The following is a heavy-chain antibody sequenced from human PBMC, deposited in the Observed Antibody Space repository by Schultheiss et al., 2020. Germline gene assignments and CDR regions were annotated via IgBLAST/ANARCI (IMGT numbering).Heavy chain of an antibody. CDR3: AGLGLSSWGAAAGIDY. V-gene: IGHV4-61*02. D-gene: IGHD6-13*01. J-gene: IGHJ4*02. CDR1: GGSISSGSYY. CDR2: IYTSGST. Sequence: SETLSLTCTVSGGSISSGSYYWSWIRQPAGKGLEWIGRIYTSGSTNYNHSLKSRVTISVDTSKNQFSLKLSSVTAADTTVYYCAGLGLSSWGAAAGIDYWGQGTLVTVSS.